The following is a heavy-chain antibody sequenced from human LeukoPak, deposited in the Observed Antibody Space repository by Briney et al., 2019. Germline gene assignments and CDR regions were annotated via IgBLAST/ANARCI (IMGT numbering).Heavy chain of an antibody. J-gene: IGHJ3*01. Sequence: GALRLSCAASELTFRSYGMHWVRQGPGKGLEWVAFIRYDGSEQYYADSAKGRFTISRDNSKNTLYLQMNSLRPEDTAVYYCAKDRRHSSGSYRDTFDVWGQGTMVTVSS. CDR3: AKDRRHSSGSYRDTFDV. V-gene: IGHV3-30*02. D-gene: IGHD3-10*01. CDR1: ELTFRSYG. CDR2: IRYDGSEQ.